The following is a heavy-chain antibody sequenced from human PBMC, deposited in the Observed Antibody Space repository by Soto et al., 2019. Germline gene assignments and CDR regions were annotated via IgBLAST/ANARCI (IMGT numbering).Heavy chain of an antibody. J-gene: IGHJ3*02. CDR3: ARGRLTMTVVVTEAFDI. D-gene: IGHD3-22*01. Sequence: ASVKVSCKASGYTFTSYYVHWVRQAPGQGLEWMAIINPSGGSSSYAQKFQDGVTTTRDTSTSTVYMELSSLRSEDTAVYYCARGRLTMTVVVTEAFDIWGQGTMVTVSS. V-gene: IGHV1-46*01. CDR2: INPSGGSS. CDR1: GYTFTSYY.